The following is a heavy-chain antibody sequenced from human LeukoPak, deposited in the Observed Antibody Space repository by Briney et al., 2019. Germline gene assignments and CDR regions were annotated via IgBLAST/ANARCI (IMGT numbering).Heavy chain of an antibody. J-gene: IGHJ3*02. Sequence: GASVKVSCKASGGTFSSYAISWVRQASGQGLEWMGGIIPIFGTANYAQKFQGRVTITTDESTSTAYMELSSLRSEGTAVYYCARDFHGGSGAILGAFDIWGQGTMVTVSS. CDR3: ARDFHGGSGAILGAFDI. CDR1: GGTFSSYA. CDR2: IIPIFGTA. V-gene: IGHV1-69*05. D-gene: IGHD2-15*01.